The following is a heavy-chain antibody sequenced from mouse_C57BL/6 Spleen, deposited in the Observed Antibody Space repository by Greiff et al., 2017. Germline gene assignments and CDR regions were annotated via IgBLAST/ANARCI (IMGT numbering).Heavy chain of an antibody. D-gene: IGHD1-1*01. CDR2: IWSGGST. J-gene: IGHJ3*01. V-gene: IGHV2-2*01. Sequence: VQLQQSGPGLVQPSQSLSITCTVSGFSLTSYGVHWVRQSPGQGLEWLGVIWSGGSTDYNAAFISSLSISKDKSRSKVFFKLNSQQADDTAIYYWARYGSRAGFADWGQGTLVTVSA. CDR3: ARYGSRAGFAD. CDR1: GFSLTSYG.